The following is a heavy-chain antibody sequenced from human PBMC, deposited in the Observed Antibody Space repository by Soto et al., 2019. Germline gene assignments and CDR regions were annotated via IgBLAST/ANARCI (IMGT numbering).Heavy chain of an antibody. D-gene: IGHD2-2*01. J-gene: IGHJ5*02. CDR3: ARGVPAAMRGWFDP. Sequence: PSETLSLTCAVYGGSFSGYYWSWIRQPPGKGLEWIGEINHSGSTNYNPSLKSRVTISVDTSKNQFSLKLSSVTAADTAVYYCARGVPAAMRGWFDPWGQGTLVTVSS. CDR2: INHSGST. CDR1: GGSFSGYY. V-gene: IGHV4-34*01.